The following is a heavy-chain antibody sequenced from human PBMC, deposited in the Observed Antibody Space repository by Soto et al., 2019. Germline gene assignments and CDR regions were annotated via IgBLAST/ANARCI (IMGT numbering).Heavy chain of an antibody. CDR3: ATHDSSGWYGYFQR. CDR2: IIPLYDTP. J-gene: IGHJ1*01. V-gene: IGHV1-69*01. CDR1: GATFNNHA. D-gene: IGHD6-19*01. Sequence: QVQLVQSGAEVKKPGSSVKVSCKASGATFNNHAFSWVRQAPGQGLEWMGGIIPLYDTPNYAQKFQGRVTITADEFTGTAYMELSSLRSEDTAVYYCATHDSSGWYGYFQRWGQGTLVTVSS.